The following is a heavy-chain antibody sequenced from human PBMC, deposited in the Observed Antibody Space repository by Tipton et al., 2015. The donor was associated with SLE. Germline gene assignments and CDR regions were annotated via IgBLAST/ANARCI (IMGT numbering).Heavy chain of an antibody. CDR2: VYYSGIT. V-gene: IGHV4-34*10. D-gene: IGHD3-10*01. CDR1: GGSFSGYY. CDR3: ARHSTREFSDAFDI. J-gene: IGHJ3*02. Sequence: TLSLTCAVYGGSFSGYYWSWIRQPPGKGLEWIGIVYYSGITYYNPSLQSRISMSVDTSKNQFPLKLNSVTAADSAVFYCARHSTREFSDAFDIWGQGTMVTVSS.